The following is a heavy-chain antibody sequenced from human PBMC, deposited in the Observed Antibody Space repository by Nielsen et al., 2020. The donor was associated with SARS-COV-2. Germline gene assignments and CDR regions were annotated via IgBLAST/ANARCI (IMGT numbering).Heavy chain of an antibody. CDR2: IKSKTDGGTT. D-gene: IGHD3-10*01. CDR3: TTDARLITMVRGVRVDP. J-gene: IGHJ5*02. CDR1: GFTFSNAW. Sequence: GGSLRLSCAASGFTFSNAWMSWVRQAPGKGLEWVGRIKSKTDGGTTDYAAPVKGRFTISRDDSKNTLYLQMNSLKTEDTAVYYCTTDARLITMVRGVRVDPWGQGTLVTVSS. V-gene: IGHV3-15*01.